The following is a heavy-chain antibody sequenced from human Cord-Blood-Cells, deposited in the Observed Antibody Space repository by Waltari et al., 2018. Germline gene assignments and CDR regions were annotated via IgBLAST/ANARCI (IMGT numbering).Heavy chain of an antibody. J-gene: IGHJ3*02. V-gene: IGHV1-8*01. CDR3: ARGEYSSASGYAFDI. Sequence: QVQLVQSGAEVKKPGASVKVSCKASGYTFTSYDINWVRQATGQGLEWMGLMNLNSGNTGYAQKFQGRVTMTRNTSTSTAYMERSRLRSEDTAVYYCARGEYSSASGYAFDIWGQGTRVTVSS. D-gene: IGHD6-6*01. CDR1: GYTFTSYD. CDR2: MNLNSGNT.